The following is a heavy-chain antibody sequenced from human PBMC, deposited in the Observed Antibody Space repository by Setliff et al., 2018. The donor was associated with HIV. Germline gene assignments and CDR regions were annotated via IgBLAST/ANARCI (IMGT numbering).Heavy chain of an antibody. J-gene: IGHJ2*01. CDR3: ARSALWFGEADWYFGL. CDR1: GYSISSSYW. V-gene: IGHV4-28*01. D-gene: IGHD3-10*01. Sequence: SETLSLTCVVSGYSISSSYWWGWIRQPPGKGLEWIGWIGYIYKGGSTYYNPSLKSRVTMSEDTSKNQFSLKLRSVTAVDTAVYYCARSALWFGEADWYFGLWGRGTLVTVSS. CDR2: IYKGGST.